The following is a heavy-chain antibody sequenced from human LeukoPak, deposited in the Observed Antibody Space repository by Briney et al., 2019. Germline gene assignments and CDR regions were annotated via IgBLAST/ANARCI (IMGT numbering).Heavy chain of an antibody. CDR2: IYSGGST. D-gene: IGHD6-13*01. CDR3: ARVPVASWIQLDS. Sequence: GGSLRLSCAASGFTVSSNYMSWVRQAPGKGLEWASIIYSGGSTYFAASVKGRFTISRDNSKNTLYLQMNSLRAEDTALYYCARVPVASWIQLDSWGQGTLVTVSS. CDR1: GFTVSSNY. J-gene: IGHJ4*02. V-gene: IGHV3-53*01.